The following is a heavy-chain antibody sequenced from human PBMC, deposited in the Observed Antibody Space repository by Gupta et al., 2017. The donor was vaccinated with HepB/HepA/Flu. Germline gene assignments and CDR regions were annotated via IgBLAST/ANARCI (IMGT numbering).Heavy chain of an antibody. CDR1: GGSISSYY. Sequence: QVQLQESGPGLVKPSETLSLTCTVSGGSISSYYWSWIRQPPGKGLEWIGYIYYSGSTNYNPSLKSRVTISVDTSKNQFSLKLSSVTAADTAVYYCARGPYDFWSGYYIDYWGQGTLVTVSS. CDR2: IYYSGST. D-gene: IGHD3-3*01. CDR3: ARGPYDFWSGYYIDY. J-gene: IGHJ4*02. V-gene: IGHV4-59*01.